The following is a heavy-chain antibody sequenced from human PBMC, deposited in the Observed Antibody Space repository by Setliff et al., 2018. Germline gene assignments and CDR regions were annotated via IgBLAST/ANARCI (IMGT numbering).Heavy chain of an antibody. CDR3: AHTSSVDHSGHYHFAS. J-gene: IGHJ4*02. D-gene: IGHD2-21*02. CDR2: IFWDDDK. CDR1: GFSLSTTGVG. V-gene: IGHV2-5*02. Sequence: SGPTLVNPTETLTLICTFSGFSLSTTGVGVGWIRQPPGRALEWVALIFWDDDKRYSPSLKGRLTITKSTSTNQVVLTMTNMDPVYTGTYYCAHTSSVDHSGHYHFASWGQGPLVTVSS.